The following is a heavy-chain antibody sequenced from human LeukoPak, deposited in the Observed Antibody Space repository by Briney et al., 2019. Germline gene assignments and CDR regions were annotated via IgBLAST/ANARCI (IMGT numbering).Heavy chain of an antibody. D-gene: IGHD5-18*01. CDR3: ATQVGLRGYSFGYHS. CDR2: ITSNGGST. J-gene: IGHJ4*02. Sequence: GGSLRLSCAASGFTFSSYAMHWVRQAPGKGLEYVSAITSNGGSTYYANSVKGRFIISRDNSKNTLSLQMDSLRSEDTAVYYCATQVGLRGYSFGYHSWGLGTLVTVSS. CDR1: GFTFSSYA. V-gene: IGHV3-64*01.